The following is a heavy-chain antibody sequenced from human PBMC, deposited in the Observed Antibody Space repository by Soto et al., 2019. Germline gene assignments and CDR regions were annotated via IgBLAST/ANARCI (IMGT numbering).Heavy chain of an antibody. CDR1: GAFLNNFF. J-gene: IGHJ6*02. V-gene: IGHV4-34*01. CDR3: ASRAQQQLRYYYYGMDV. CDR2: INHSGST. D-gene: IGHD6-13*01. Sequence: PSETLSLTCTVSGAFLNNFFWSWIRQTPGKGLEWIGEINHSGSTNYNPSLKSRVTISVDTSKNQFSLKLSSVTAADTAVYYCASRAQQQLRYYYYGMDVWGQGTTVTVSS.